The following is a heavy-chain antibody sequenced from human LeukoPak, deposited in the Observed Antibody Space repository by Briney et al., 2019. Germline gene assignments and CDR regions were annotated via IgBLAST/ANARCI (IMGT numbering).Heavy chain of an antibody. J-gene: IGHJ4*02. CDR2: INPNSGGT. CDR3: ARETYYDSSGFDY. V-gene: IGHV1-2*02. D-gene: IGHD3-22*01. Sequence: ASVKVSCKASGYTFTGYYMHWVRQAPGQGLEWMGWINPNSGGTNYAQKFQGRVTMTRDTSISTAYMELSRLRSDDTAVYYCARETYYDSSGFDYWGQGTLVTVSS. CDR1: GYTFTGYY.